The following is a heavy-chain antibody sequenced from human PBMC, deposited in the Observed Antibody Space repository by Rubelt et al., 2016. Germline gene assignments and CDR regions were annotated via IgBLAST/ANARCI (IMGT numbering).Heavy chain of an antibody. D-gene: IGHD2-2*01. CDR3: ARGSPDPYCSSTSCHRGSWFDP. J-gene: IGHJ5*02. Sequence: QVQLQQWGAGLLKPSETLSLTCAVYGGSFSGYYWSWIRQPPGKGLEWIGEINHSGSTNYNPSLKSRVTISVDTSKNQFSLKLSSVTAADTAVYYCARGSPDPYCSSTSCHRGSWFDPWGQGTLVTVSS. V-gene: IGHV4-34*01. CDR2: INHSGST. CDR1: GGSFSGYY.